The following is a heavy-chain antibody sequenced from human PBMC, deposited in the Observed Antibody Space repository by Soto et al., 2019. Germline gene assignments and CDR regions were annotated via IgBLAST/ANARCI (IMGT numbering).Heavy chain of an antibody. CDR1: GGTFSSYA. CDR2: PIPIFGTA. J-gene: IGHJ5*02. V-gene: IGHV1-69*12. Sequence: QVQLVQSGAEVKKPGSSVKVSCKASGGTFSSYAISWVRQAPGQRLEWMGEPIPIFGTANYAQKAQGRVTITADESTSTPYMEPSSMRSEDKAVYYCARDRAPSSGYYPSWFDPWAQGTLVTVSS. D-gene: IGHD3-22*01. CDR3: ARDRAPSSGYYPSWFDP.